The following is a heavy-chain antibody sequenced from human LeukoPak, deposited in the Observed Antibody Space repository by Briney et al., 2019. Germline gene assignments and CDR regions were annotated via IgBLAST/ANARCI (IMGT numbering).Heavy chain of an antibody. CDR1: GYTFTGYY. CDR3: ARDWWELPPLCAFDI. V-gene: IGHV1-2*02. D-gene: IGHD1-26*01. J-gene: IGHJ3*02. CDR2: INPNSGGT. Sequence: ASVKVSRKASGYTFTGYYMHWVRQAPGQGLEWMGWINPNSGGTNYAQKFQGRVTMTRDTSISTAYMELSRLRSDDTAVYYCARDWWELPPLCAFDIWGQGTMVTVSS.